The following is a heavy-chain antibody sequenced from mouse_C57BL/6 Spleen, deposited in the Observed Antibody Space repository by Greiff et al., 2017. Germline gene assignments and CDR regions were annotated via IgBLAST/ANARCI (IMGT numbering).Heavy chain of an antibody. CDR1: GYTFTSYW. D-gene: IGHD3-1*01. Sequence: QVQLQQPGAELVRPGSSVKLSCKASGYTFTSYWMDWVKQRPGQGLEWIGNIYPSDSETHYNQKFKDKATLTVDKSSSTAYMQLRSLSSEDSAVYYCARSGRVALDYWGQGTTLTVSS. CDR3: ARSGRVALDY. CDR2: IYPSDSET. V-gene: IGHV1-61*01. J-gene: IGHJ2*01.